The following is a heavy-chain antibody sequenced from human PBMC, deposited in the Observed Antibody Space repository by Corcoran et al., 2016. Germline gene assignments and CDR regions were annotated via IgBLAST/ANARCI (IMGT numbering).Heavy chain of an antibody. J-gene: IGHJ6*02. Sequence: QVQLQQWGAGLLKPSETLSLTCAVYGGSFSGYYWSWIRQPPGKGLEWIGEINHSGSTNYNPSLKSRVTLSVDTSKNQFSLKLSSVTAADTAVYYCARGPKGDYYGSGSYFRHPNSYGMDVWGQGTTVTVSS. CDR2: INHSGST. CDR1: GGSFSGYY. CDR3: ARGPKGDYYGSGSYFRHPNSYGMDV. D-gene: IGHD3-10*01. V-gene: IGHV4-34*01.